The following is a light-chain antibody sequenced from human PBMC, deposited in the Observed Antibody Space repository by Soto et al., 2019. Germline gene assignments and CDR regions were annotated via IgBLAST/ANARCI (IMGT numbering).Light chain of an antibody. CDR1: QDISTY. CDR2: AAS. CDR3: QRFNTYPFT. Sequence: DIQLTQSPSFLSASVGDRVTITCRTSQDISTYLAWYQQKPGKAPKLLISAASTLQSGVPSTFSGSGSGTEFTLTTGSLQPEDFATYYCQRFNTYPFTFGRGTTVDLK. V-gene: IGKV1-9*01. J-gene: IGKJ3*01.